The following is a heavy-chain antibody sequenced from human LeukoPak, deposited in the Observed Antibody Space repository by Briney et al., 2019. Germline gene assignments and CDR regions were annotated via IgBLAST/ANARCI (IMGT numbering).Heavy chain of an antibody. J-gene: IGHJ4*02. D-gene: IGHD5-18*01. Sequence: GASVKVSCKASGGTFSSYVISWVRQAPGQGLEWMVRSIPILNLANYAQKIQGRVTITTDISTSTAYMELSSLKSEDTAVYYCSRNWDDTAMTYWGQETLVTVSS. CDR3: SRNWDDTAMTY. CDR1: GGTFSSYV. CDR2: SIPILNLA. V-gene: IGHV1-69*04.